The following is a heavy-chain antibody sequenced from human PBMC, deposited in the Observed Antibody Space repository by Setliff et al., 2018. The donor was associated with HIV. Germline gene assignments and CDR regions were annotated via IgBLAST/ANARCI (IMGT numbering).Heavy chain of an antibody. CDR2: IYYSGST. J-gene: IGHJ6*02. CDR3: ARDPQNYNVWSGYRAEVYGMDV. V-gene: IGHV4-59*11. CDR1: GGSISSHY. Sequence: SETLSLTCTVSGGSISSHYWSWIRQPPGKGLEWIGSIYYSGSTNYNPSLKSRVTISVDTSKNQFSLKLSSLTAADTAVYYCARDPQNYNVWSGYRAEVYGMDVWGQGTTVTVSS. D-gene: IGHD3-3*01.